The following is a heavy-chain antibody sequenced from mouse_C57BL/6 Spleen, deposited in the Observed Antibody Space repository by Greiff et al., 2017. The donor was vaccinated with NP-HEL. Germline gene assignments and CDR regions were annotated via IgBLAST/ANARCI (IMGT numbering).Heavy chain of an antibody. V-gene: IGHV5-17*01. CDR2: ISSGSGTI. CDR1: GFTFSAYG. Sequence: EVKLMESGGGLVKPGGSLKLSCAASGFTFSAYGMHWVRQAPEKGLEWVAYISSGSGTIYYADTMKGRFTISSDNAKNTLFLQMTSLRSEDTAMYYCERERYYYGSSFYWYFDVWGTGTTVTVSS. CDR3: ERERYYYGSSFYWYFDV. J-gene: IGHJ1*03. D-gene: IGHD1-1*01.